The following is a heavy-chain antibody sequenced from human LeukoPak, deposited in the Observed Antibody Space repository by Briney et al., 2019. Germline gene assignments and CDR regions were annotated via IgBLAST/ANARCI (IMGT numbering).Heavy chain of an antibody. D-gene: IGHD3-3*01. CDR2: INHSGST. CDR3: ARVGRFLEWLLSSSYYYYMDV. J-gene: IGHJ6*03. CDR1: GGSFSGYY. V-gene: IGHV4-34*01. Sequence: SETLSLTCAVYGGSFSGYYWSWIRQPPGKGLEWIGEINHSGSTNYNPYLKSRVTISVDTSKSQFSLKLSSVTAADTAVYYCARVGRFLEWLLSSSYYYYMDVWGKGTTVTVSS.